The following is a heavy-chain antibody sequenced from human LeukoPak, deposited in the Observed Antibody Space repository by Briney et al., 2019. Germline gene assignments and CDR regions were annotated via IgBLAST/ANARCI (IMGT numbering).Heavy chain of an antibody. CDR1: GYTFTSYG. D-gene: IGHD3-10*01. J-gene: IGHJ4*02. Sequence: GASVKVSCKASGYTFTSYGISWVRQAPGQGLEWMGWISAYNGNTNYAQKLQGRVTMTTDTSTSTAYMELRSLGSDDTAVYYCARDYRWASRDYGSGSYWDYFDYWGQGTLVTVSS. CDR3: ARDYRWASRDYGSGSYWDYFDY. V-gene: IGHV1-18*01. CDR2: ISAYNGNT.